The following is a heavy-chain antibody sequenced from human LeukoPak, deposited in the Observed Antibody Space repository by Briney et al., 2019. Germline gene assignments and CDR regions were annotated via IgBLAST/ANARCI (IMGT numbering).Heavy chain of an antibody. D-gene: IGHD3-10*01. Sequence: ASVKVSCKASGYTFSNYDINWVRQTTRQGLEWMGWMHPNSGNTGLALKFQGRLTITRNISISTAYMELSSLTSEDTAVYYCAREGGYYGSGSFFDYWGQGTLVTVSS. V-gene: IGHV1-8*03. J-gene: IGHJ4*02. CDR3: AREGGYYGSGSFFDY. CDR2: MHPNSGNT. CDR1: GYTFSNYD.